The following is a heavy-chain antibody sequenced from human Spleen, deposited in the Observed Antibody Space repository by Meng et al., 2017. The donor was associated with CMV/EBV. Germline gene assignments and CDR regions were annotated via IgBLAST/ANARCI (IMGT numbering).Heavy chain of an antibody. D-gene: IGHD2-15*01. CDR2: ISISGGDT. J-gene: IGHJ2*01. V-gene: IGHV3-23*01. CDR3: ARAQGRYCSGGSCYSHWYFDL. Sequence: GESLKISCAASGFYFSSFAMSWVRQAPGKGLEWVSTISISGGDTYYADSVKGRFTISRDNSKNTLYLQMNSLRAEDTAVYRCARAQGRYCSGGSCYSHWYFDLWGRGTLVTVSS. CDR1: GFYFSSFA.